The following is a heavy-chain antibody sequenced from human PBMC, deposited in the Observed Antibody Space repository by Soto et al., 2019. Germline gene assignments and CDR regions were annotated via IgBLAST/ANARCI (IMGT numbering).Heavy chain of an antibody. V-gene: IGHV1-18*04. J-gene: IGHJ6*02. Sequence: ASVKVSCKASGYTFTSYGISWVRQAPGQGLEWMGWISAYNGNTNYAQKLQGRVTMTTDTSTSTAYMELRSLRSDDTAVYYCARDRYYDFWSGYHYYYGMDVWGQGTTVTVS. CDR1: GYTFTSYG. D-gene: IGHD3-3*01. CDR3: ARDRYYDFWSGYHYYYGMDV. CDR2: ISAYNGNT.